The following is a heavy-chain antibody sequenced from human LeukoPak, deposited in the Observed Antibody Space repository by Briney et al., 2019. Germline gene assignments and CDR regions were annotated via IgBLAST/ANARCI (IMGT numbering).Heavy chain of an antibody. Sequence: SETLSLTCTVSGGSISSYYWSWIRQPPGKGLEWIGDIYYSGSTNYNPSLKSRVTISVDTSKNQFSLKLSSVTAADTAVYYCARDIKIAVAGHSLRYYYYMDVWGKGTTVTVSS. CDR3: ARDIKIAVAGHSLRYYYYMDV. V-gene: IGHV4-59*01. CDR1: GGSISSYY. J-gene: IGHJ6*03. CDR2: IYYSGST. D-gene: IGHD6-19*01.